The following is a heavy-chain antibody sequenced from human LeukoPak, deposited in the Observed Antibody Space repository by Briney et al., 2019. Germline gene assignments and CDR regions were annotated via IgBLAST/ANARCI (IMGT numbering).Heavy chain of an antibody. CDR2: IYYSGST. D-gene: IGHD5-18*01. Sequence: SETLSLTCTVSGGSISSGSYYWGWIRQPPGKGLEWIGSIYYSGSTYYNPSLKSRVTISVDTSKNQFSLKLSSVTAADTAVYYCASGYSYGYLLDYWGQGTLVTVSS. CDR1: GGSISSGSYY. CDR3: ASGYSYGYLLDY. V-gene: IGHV4-39*07. J-gene: IGHJ4*02.